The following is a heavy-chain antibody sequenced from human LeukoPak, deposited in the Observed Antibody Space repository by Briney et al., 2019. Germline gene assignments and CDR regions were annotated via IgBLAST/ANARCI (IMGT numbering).Heavy chain of an antibody. CDR2: INHRGST. CDR1: VGSFSPYF. Sequence: PSETLSLTCTVYVGSFSPYFWNWIRQPPGKGLEWIGEINHRGSTNYNPSLKSRVTISVDTSKSQFFLRLSSVTAADTAVYYCARGRETYSFPVDYWGQGTLVTVSS. CDR3: ARGRETYSFPVDY. D-gene: IGHD4-11*01. V-gene: IGHV4-34*01. J-gene: IGHJ4*02.